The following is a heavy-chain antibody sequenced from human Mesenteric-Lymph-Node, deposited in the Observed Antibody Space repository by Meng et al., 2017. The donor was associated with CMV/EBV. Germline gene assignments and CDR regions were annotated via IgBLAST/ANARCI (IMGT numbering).Heavy chain of an antibody. CDR3: ARAVGDFDI. CDR2: INPSGGST. V-gene: IGHV1-46*01. D-gene: IGHD3-10*01. J-gene: IGHJ3*02. CDR1: GYTFTSYY. Sequence: ASVKVSCKASGYTFTSYYLHWVRQAPGQGLEWMGIINPSGGSTTYAQKFQGRVTMTRDTSTSTVYMELSSLRSEDTAMYYCARAVGDFDIWGQGTMVTVSS.